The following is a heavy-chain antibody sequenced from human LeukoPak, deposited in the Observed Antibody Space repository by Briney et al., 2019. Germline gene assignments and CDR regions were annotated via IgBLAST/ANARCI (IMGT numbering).Heavy chain of an antibody. D-gene: IGHD2-15*01. Sequence: PSQTLSLTCTFSGGSLSSGGYYWSWTRQHPGKGLEWIGYISYSGSTYYNPSLKSRVTISVDTSKSQFSLKLSSVTAADTAVYYCARAVSFGSCYSCFDFWGQGTLVTVSS. CDR3: ARAVSFGSCYSCFDF. CDR1: GGSLSSGGYY. CDR2: ISYSGST. V-gene: IGHV4-31*03. J-gene: IGHJ4*02.